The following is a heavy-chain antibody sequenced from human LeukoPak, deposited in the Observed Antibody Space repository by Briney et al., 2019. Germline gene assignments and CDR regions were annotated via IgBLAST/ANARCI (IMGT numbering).Heavy chain of an antibody. CDR1: GVALSSYY. J-gene: IGHJ4*02. Sequence: SETLSLTCTVSGVALSSYYWSWVRQPPGKGLEWSGDIYYTGSTNYNPSLKSRVTMSVYTSKNQFSLKLSSVTAADTAVYYCARHWTRGWYYFDYWGQGTLVTVSS. V-gene: IGHV4-59*08. CDR3: ARHWTRGWYYFDY. CDR2: IYYTGST. D-gene: IGHD6-19*01.